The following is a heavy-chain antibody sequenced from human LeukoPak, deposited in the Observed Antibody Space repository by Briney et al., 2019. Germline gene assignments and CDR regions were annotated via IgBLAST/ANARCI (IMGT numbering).Heavy chain of an antibody. D-gene: IGHD4-17*01. CDR2: IDDSGTT. V-gene: IGHV4-59*01. Sequence: PSETLSLTCTVSHGSIKANYWTWIRQSPGKGLEWIGFIDDSGTTNYSPSLESRVTISVDTSKNQFSLNLTSVTAADTAIYYCARVVRGAVTSNWFDPWGQGTLHSVSS. J-gene: IGHJ5*02. CDR3: ARVVRGAVTSNWFDP. CDR1: HGSIKANY.